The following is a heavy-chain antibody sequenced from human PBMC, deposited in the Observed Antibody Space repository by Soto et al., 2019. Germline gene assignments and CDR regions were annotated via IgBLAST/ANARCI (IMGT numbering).Heavy chain of an antibody. CDR2: IYYSGST. D-gene: IGHD5-18*01. Sequence: PSETLSLTCTVSGGSISSSSHYWCWILHPPGKGLEWIGSIYYSGSTSYNPSLKSRVTISVDTSKNQFSLKLSSVTAADTAVYDGSSGNRYGLGFEDWGQGTRVNVAS. V-gene: IGHV4-39*01. CDR3: SSGNRYGLGFED. CDR1: GGSISSSSHY. J-gene: IGHJ4*02.